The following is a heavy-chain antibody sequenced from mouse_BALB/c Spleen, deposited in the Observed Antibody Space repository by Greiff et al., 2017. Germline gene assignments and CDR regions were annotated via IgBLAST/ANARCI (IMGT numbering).Heavy chain of an antibody. CDR3: ARYDGYYGFAY. CDR1: GYTFTDYN. D-gene: IGHD2-3*01. Sequence: EVQRVESGPELVKPGASVKISCKASGYTFTDYNMHWVKQSHGKSLEWIGYIYPYNGGTGYNQKFKSKATLTVDNSSSTAYMELRSLTSEDSAVYYCARYDGYYGFAYWGQGTLVTVSA. CDR2: IYPYNGGT. V-gene: IGHV1S29*02. J-gene: IGHJ3*01.